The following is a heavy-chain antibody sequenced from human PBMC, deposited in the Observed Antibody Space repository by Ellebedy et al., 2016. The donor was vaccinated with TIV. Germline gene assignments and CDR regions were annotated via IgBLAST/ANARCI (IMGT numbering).Heavy chain of an antibody. CDR2: IKRDGTEK. V-gene: IGHV3-7*03. CDR1: GFTISNYW. Sequence: PGGSLRLSCAASGFTISNYWRSRVRQATGKGLEWVANIKRDGTEKYYVDSVKGRVTISRDNAKNSLYMQMSSLRVEDTAVDYCARLGCPYEFAFWGQGSLLTVSS. J-gene: IGHJ4*02. CDR3: ARLGCPYEFAF. D-gene: IGHD3-3*01.